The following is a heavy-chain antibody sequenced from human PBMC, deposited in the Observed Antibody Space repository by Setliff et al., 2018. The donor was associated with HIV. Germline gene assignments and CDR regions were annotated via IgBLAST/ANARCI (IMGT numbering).Heavy chain of an antibody. D-gene: IGHD3-16*01. CDR1: GFTFSSYG. V-gene: IGHV3-30*19. Sequence: LSCAASGFTFSSYGMHWVRQAPGKGLEWVTYIEYDESNKRYADNVKGRFTISRDNSKNTLYLQMNSLRLEDTALYYCVKGGMTNAAFNIWGPGTKVTVSS. CDR2: IEYDESNK. J-gene: IGHJ3*02. CDR3: VKGGMTNAAFNI.